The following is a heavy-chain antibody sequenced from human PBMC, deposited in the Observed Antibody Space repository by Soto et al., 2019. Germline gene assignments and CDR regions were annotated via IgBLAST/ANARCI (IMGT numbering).Heavy chain of an antibody. CDR3: VRVSCSSTSCYDYYYYYMDV. V-gene: IGHV1-69*02. Sequence: SVKVSCKASGGTFSSYTISWVRQAPGQGLEWMGRIIPILGIANYAQKFQGRVTITADKSTSTAYMELSSLRSEDTAVYYCVRVSCSSTSCYDYYYYYMDVWGKGTTVTV. CDR1: GGTFSSYT. J-gene: IGHJ6*03. CDR2: IIPILGIA. D-gene: IGHD2-2*01.